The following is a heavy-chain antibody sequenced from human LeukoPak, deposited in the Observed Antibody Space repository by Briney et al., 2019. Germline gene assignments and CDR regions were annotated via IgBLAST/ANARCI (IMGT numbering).Heavy chain of an antibody. V-gene: IGHV3-30-3*01. CDR1: GFSFRTFA. CDR3: ARRPLWVGQVLGDWLEP. CDR2: VSSDGNKR. D-gene: IGHD3-10*01. J-gene: IGHJ5*02. Sequence: PGGSLRLSCAASGFSFRTFAMHWVRQGPGMGLEWLAIVSSDGNKRYYADSVRGRFTVSRDNYKNTLYLDMNSLRSEDTAVYYCARRPLWVGQVLGDWLEPWGQGTLVTVSS.